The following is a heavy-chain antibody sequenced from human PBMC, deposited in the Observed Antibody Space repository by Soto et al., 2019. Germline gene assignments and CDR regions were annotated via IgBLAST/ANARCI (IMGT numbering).Heavy chain of an antibody. Sequence: QVQLQESGPGLVKPSQTLSLSCTVSGGYISSGDYYWTWIRQPPGKGLEWMGYIYYSGSTYYNPSLKSRVTIALDTSKTQFSLKLSSVTAADTAVYFCARALYSSSHPGFIYYYGMDVWGQGTKVTVSS. J-gene: IGHJ6*02. CDR3: ARALYSSSHPGFIYYYGMDV. D-gene: IGHD6-13*01. V-gene: IGHV4-30-4*01. CDR2: IYYSGST. CDR1: GGYISSGDYY.